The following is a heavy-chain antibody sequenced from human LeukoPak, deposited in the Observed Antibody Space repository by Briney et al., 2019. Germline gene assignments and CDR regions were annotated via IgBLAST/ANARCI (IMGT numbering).Heavy chain of an antibody. D-gene: IGHD6-6*01. J-gene: IGHJ4*02. CDR3: ARESFAARWD. Sequence: GGSLRLSCAASGFTFSNYGMHWVRQAPGKGLEWVTFIRYDGSIKYYADSVKGRFTISRDNSKNTLYLQMNSLRPEDTAVYYCARESFAARWDWGQGTLVTVSS. V-gene: IGHV3-30*02. CDR2: IRYDGSIK. CDR1: GFTFSNYG.